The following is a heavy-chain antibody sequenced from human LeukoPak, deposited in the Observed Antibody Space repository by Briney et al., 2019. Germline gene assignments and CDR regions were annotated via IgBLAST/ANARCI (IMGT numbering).Heavy chain of an antibody. J-gene: IGHJ4*02. V-gene: IGHV4-38-2*02. D-gene: IGHD5-24*01. CDR3: ARDGEMATIENFFEY. CDR1: GYSISSNYY. Sequence: SETLSLTCTVSGYSISSNYYWGWIRQPPGKGLEWIGSIYYSGSTHYNPSLKSRVTISVDTSKNQFSLKLSSVTAADTAVYYCARDGEMATIENFFEYWGQGALVTVSS. CDR2: IYYSGST.